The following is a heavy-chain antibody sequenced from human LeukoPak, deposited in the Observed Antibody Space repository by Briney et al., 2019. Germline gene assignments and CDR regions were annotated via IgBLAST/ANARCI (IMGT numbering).Heavy chain of an antibody. D-gene: IGHD6-19*01. J-gene: IGHJ6*02. CDR1: GFTFSSYA. Sequence: PGGSLRLSCAASGFTFSSYAMSWVRQAPGKGLEWVSAISGSGGSTYYADSVKGRFTISRDNSKNTLYLQMNSLRAEDTAFYYCARSSGSYDGYYGVEVWGQGTTVIVSS. V-gene: IGHV3-23*01. CDR2: ISGSGGST. CDR3: ARSSGSYDGYYGVEV.